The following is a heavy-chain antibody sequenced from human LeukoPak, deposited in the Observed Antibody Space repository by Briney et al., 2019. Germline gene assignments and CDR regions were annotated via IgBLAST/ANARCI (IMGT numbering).Heavy chain of an antibody. CDR2: MNPNSGNT. V-gene: IGHV1-8*03. D-gene: IGHD3-22*01. CDR3: ARARDSSGYYLFDY. J-gene: IGHJ4*02. Sequence: ASVKVSCKASGYTFTSHDINWVRQATGQGLEWMGWMNPNSGNTGYAQKFQGRVTFTRNTSISTAYMELSSLRSEDTAVYYCARARDSSGYYLFDYWGQGTLVTVSS. CDR1: GYTFTSHD.